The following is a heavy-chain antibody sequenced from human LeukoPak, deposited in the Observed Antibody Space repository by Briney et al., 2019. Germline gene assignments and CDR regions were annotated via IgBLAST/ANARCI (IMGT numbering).Heavy chain of an antibody. CDR2: MSYEGYSK. CDR3: AKGTLTTVTPIDY. J-gene: IGHJ4*02. V-gene: IGHV3-30-3*01. Sequence: GGSLRLSCAVSGFSLSNYAMHWVRQAPGKGLEWVAFMSYEGYSKYYGDSVKGRFTISRDNSKNTLYLQMNSLGAEDTAVYYCAKGTLTTVTPIDYWGQGTLVTVSS. CDR1: GFSLSNYA. D-gene: IGHD4-11*01.